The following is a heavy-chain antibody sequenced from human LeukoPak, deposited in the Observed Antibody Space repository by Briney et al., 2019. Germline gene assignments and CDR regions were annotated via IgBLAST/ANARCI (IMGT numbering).Heavy chain of an antibody. D-gene: IGHD2-15*01. J-gene: IGHJ6*03. Sequence: GGSLRLSCAASGFTFSDYNMRWIRQAPGKGLEWVSSISRSGSTKYYADSVKGRFTISRDNAKNSLFLQMNSLRAEDTAVYYCARALRYCSGGNCYSGGLGYMDVWGKGTTVTISS. CDR2: ISRSGSTK. V-gene: IGHV3-11*01. CDR3: ARALRYCSGGNCYSGGLGYMDV. CDR1: GFTFSDYN.